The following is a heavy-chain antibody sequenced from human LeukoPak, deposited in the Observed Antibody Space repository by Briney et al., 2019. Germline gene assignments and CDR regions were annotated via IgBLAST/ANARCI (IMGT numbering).Heavy chain of an antibody. CDR2: IYPDDADT. CDR3: ARVSTYDNRAAGAFDI. D-gene: IGHD3-22*01. CDR1: GYSFTSYW. J-gene: IGHJ3*02. Sequence: GESLKISCKGSGYSFTSYWIGWVRQMPGKGLEWMGIIYPDDADTKYSPSFQGEVTISADKSISTAYLQWNSLKASDTAMFYCARVSTYDNRAAGAFDIWGQGTMVTVSS. V-gene: IGHV5-51*01.